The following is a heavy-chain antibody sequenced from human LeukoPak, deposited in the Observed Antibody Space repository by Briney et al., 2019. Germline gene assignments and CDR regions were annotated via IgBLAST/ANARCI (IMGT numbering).Heavy chain of an antibody. CDR2: ISSDGSNK. V-gene: IGHV3-30-3*01. CDR3: ARDYQAAFDI. Sequence: VGSLRLSCVASEFTFGSYALRGVRQAPPKGLEWVAFISSDGSNKHYADSAKGRFTISRDNSKNTLFLKMNNLRGEDTDTYFCARDYQAAFDIWGQGTMVTVSS. J-gene: IGHJ3*02. D-gene: IGHD3-16*02. CDR1: EFTFGSYA.